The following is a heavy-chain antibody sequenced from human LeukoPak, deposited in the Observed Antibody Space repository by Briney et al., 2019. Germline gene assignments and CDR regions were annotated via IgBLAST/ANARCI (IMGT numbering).Heavy chain of an antibody. CDR1: GGSISSDDYS. V-gene: IGHV4-30-4*01. CDR2: IYYSGTT. Sequence: SRTLSLTCAVSGGSISSDDYSWSWIRQAPGKGLEWIGHIYYSGTTSYNPSLKSRVTISVDTSKNHFSLKLSSVTVADAAVYYCARDSPARGYSYGPDYWGQGTLVTVSS. CDR3: ARDSPARGYSYGPDY. D-gene: IGHD5-18*01. J-gene: IGHJ4*02.